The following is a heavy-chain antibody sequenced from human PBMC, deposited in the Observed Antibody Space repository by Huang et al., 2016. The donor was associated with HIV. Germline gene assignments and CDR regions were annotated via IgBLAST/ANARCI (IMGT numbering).Heavy chain of an antibody. D-gene: IGHD3-10*01. CDR2: IYSGGST. Sequence: EVQLVETGGGLIQPGGSLRLSCAAAGFTVSSNYMSWVRQAPGKGLEWVSVIYSGGSTYYADSEKGRFTISRDNSKNTLYLQMNSLSAEDTAVYYCARGMVRGVTLNWFDPWGQGTLVTVSS. CDR3: ARGMVRGVTLNWFDP. J-gene: IGHJ5*02. V-gene: IGHV3-53*02. CDR1: GFTVSSNY.